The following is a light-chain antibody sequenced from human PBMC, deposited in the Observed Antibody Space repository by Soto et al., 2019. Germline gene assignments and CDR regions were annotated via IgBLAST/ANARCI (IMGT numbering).Light chain of an antibody. J-gene: IGKJ1*01. CDR2: AVS. V-gene: IGKV3-15*01. Sequence: MTQSPSTLSASPGERATLSCRASQSVSSNLAWYQQKPGQAPRLLIYAVSTRATGIPARFSGSGSGTEFTLTISSLQSEDFAVYYCQQYNKWPLTFGQGTKVEIK. CDR3: QQYNKWPLT. CDR1: QSVSSN.